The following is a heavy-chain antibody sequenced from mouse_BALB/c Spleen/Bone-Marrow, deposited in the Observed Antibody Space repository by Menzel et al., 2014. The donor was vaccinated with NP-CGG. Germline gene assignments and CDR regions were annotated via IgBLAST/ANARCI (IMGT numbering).Heavy chain of an antibody. V-gene: IGHV1-18*01. J-gene: IGHJ1*01. Sequence: EVQLVESGPELVKPGASMKISCKASGYSFTGYTMNWVKQSHGKNLERIGLINPYNGGTSYNQKFKGKATLTVDKSSSTAYMELLSLTSEDSAVYYCARSGVGSSYKWYFDVWGAGTTVTVSS. CDR2: INPYNGGT. CDR1: GYSFTGYT. D-gene: IGHD1-1*01. CDR3: ARSGVGSSYKWYFDV.